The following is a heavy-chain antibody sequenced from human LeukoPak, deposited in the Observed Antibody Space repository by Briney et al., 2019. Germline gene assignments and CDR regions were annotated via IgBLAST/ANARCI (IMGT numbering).Heavy chain of an antibody. J-gene: IGHJ4*02. Sequence: KSSETLSLTCTVSGGSISSFYWSWTRQPAGKGLEWIGRIYTSGSTNYNPSLKSRVTMSVDTSKNQFSLKLSSVTAADTAVYYCARDVVAAAGTWDYWGQGTLVTVSS. CDR2: IYTSGST. CDR1: GGSISSFY. CDR3: ARDVVAAAGTWDY. D-gene: IGHD6-13*01. V-gene: IGHV4-4*07.